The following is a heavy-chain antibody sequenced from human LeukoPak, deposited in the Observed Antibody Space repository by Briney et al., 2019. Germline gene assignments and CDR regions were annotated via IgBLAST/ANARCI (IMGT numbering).Heavy chain of an antibody. D-gene: IGHD2-2*01. CDR1: GFTFSSYW. CDR2: INSDGSST. V-gene: IGHV3-74*01. J-gene: IGHJ4*02. CDR3: ERVPPPSSTSFTFDY. Sequence: GGSLRLSCAASGFTFSSYWMHWVRQAPGKGLVWVSRINSDGSSTSYADSVKGRFTISRDNAKNTLYLQMNSLRAEDTAVYYCERVPPPSSTSFTFDYWGQGTLVTVSS.